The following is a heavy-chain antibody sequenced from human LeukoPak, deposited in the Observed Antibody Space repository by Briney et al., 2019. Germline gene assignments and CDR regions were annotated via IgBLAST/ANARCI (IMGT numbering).Heavy chain of an antibody. CDR2: INPNSGGT. V-gene: IGHV1-2*02. CDR3: ARDGHGGNSFDY. Sequence: ASVKVSCKASGYTFTDYYMHWVRQAPGQGLGWMGWINPNSGGTNYAQKFQGRVTMTRDTSISTAYMGLSRLTSDDTAVYFCARDGHGGNSFDYWGQGTLVTVSS. D-gene: IGHD4-23*01. CDR1: GYTFTDYY. J-gene: IGHJ4*02.